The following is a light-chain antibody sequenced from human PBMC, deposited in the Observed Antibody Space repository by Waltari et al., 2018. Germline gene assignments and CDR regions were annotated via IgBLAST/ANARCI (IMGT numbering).Light chain of an antibody. CDR1: SSDSGGYNY. CDR2: YVS. Sequence: SALTPPASLAGSPGPSVTISSTGPSSDSGGYNYVSWYHQHPGKAPTLMIYYVSKRPSGVSNRFSGSKSGNTASLTISGLQAEDEADYYCCSYAGSRLFGGGTKLTVL. J-gene: IGLJ3*02. V-gene: IGLV2-23*02. CDR3: CSYAGSRL.